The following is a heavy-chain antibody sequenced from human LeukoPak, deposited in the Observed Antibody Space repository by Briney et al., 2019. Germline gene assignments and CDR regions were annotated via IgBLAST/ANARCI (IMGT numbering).Heavy chain of an antibody. CDR2: IYNSGNT. CDR3: ARGSCSGGTCYLFGP. CDR1: GGSISSGGYS. D-gene: IGHD2-15*01. J-gene: IGHJ5*02. Sequence: SETLSLTCTVSGGSISSGGYSWSWIRQPPGKGLEWIAYIYNSGNTYYNPSLKSRVTISVDRSKNQFSLKLSSVTAADTAVYYCARGSCSGGTCYLFGPWGQGTLVTVSS. V-gene: IGHV4-30-2*01.